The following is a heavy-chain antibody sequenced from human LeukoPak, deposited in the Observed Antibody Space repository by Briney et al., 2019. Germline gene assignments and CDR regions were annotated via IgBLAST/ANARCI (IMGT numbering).Heavy chain of an antibody. CDR1: GFTFSSYA. CDR2: ISGSGGRT. CDR3: AKPDSSGYYYYYYYMDV. V-gene: IGHV3-23*01. Sequence: GGSLRLSCAASGFTFSSYAMSWVRQAPGKGLEWVSAISGSGGRTYYADSVKGRFTISRDNSKNTLYLQMNSLRAEDTAVYYCAKPDSSGYYYYYYYMDVWGKGTTVTVSS. J-gene: IGHJ6*03. D-gene: IGHD3-22*01.